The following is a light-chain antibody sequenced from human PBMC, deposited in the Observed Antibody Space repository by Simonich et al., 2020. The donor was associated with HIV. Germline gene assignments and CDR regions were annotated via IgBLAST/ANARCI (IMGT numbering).Light chain of an antibody. CDR2: LGS. V-gene: IGKV2-28*01. CDR1: QSLLHSNGYTY. Sequence: DIVMTQSPLSLPVTPGEPASIPCRSSQSLLHSNGYTYLDWYLQKPGQSPQLLIYLGSNRASGVPDRFSGSGSGTEYTLRISRVEAEDVGVYYCMQTLQTRTFGPGTKVDIK. CDR3: MQTLQTRT. J-gene: IGKJ3*01.